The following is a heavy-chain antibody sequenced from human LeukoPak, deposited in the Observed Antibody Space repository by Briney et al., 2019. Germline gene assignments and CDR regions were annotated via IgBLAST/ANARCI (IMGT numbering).Heavy chain of an antibody. CDR1: GFTFSSYW. D-gene: IGHD5-12*01. CDR2: INSDGSST. Sequence: GGSLRLPCAASGFTFSSYWMHWVRQAPGKGLVWVSRINSDGSSTSYADSVKGRFTISRDNAKNTLYLQMNSLRAEDTAVYYCARDGADIVATISGMDVWGQGTTVTASS. CDR3: ARDGADIVATISGMDV. J-gene: IGHJ6*02. V-gene: IGHV3-74*01.